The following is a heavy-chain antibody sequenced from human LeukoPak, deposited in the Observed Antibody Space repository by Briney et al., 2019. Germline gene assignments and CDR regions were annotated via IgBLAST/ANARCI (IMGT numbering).Heavy chain of an antibody. D-gene: IGHD3-10*01. CDR3: ATGERMVRGDGVDY. CDR1: GFTVGNNY. V-gene: IGHV3-66*01. Sequence: GGSLRLACAAAGFTVGNNYMRWVSQAPGEGLGWVLGIYSGGSKYSNHSVKGRFTISRDNSKNTLYLQMNSLRAEDTAVYFCATGERMVRGDGVDYWGQGTLVTVSS. CDR2: IYSGGSK. J-gene: IGHJ4*02.